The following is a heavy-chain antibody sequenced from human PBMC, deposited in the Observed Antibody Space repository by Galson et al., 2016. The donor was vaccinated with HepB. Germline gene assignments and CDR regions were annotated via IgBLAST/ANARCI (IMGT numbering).Heavy chain of an antibody. J-gene: IGHJ2*01. D-gene: IGHD4-17*01. Sequence: SVKVSCKASGYTFTSYGLSWVRQAPGQGLEWMGWISTYNGNTKYTQSLQDRVTMTTDTSTATHYMELRNLSSADTAVYYCARDPPGDYHDSTYGWYFDLWGRGTLVIVSS. V-gene: IGHV1-18*01. CDR3: ARDPPGDYHDSTYGWYFDL. CDR1: GYTFTSYG. CDR2: ISTYNGNT.